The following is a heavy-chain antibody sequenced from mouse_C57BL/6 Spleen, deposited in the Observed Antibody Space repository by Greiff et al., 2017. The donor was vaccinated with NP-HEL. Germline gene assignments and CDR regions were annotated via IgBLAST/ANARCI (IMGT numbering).Heavy chain of an antibody. CDR2: IYPGDGDT. CDR1: GYAFSSYW. V-gene: IGHV1-80*01. D-gene: IGHD3-2*02. CDR3: ARGGQLRPRYFDC. Sequence: QVQLQQSGAELVKPGASVKISCKASGYAFSSYWMNWVKQRPGKGLEWIGQIYPGDGDTNYNGKFKGKATLTADKSSSTAYMQLSSLTSEDSAVYFCARGGQLRPRYFDCWGQGTTLTVSS. J-gene: IGHJ2*01.